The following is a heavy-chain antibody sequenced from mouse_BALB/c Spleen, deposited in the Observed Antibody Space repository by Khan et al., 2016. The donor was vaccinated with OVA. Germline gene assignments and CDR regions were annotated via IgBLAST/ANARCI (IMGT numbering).Heavy chain of an antibody. CDR3: ARTARIKY. CDR1: GYSITSGYG. V-gene: IGHV3-2*02. D-gene: IGHD1-2*01. J-gene: IGHJ2*01. CDR2: ISYSGST. Sequence: EVQLQESGPGLVKPSQSLSLTCTVTGYSITSGYGWNWIRQFPGNQLEWVGYISYSGSTNYNPSLKSRISLTRDTSKNQFFLQLNSVTTEDTATYYCARTARIKYWGQGTTLTVSS.